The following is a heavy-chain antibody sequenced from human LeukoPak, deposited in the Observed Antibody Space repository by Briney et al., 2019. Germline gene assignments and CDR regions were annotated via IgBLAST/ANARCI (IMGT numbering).Heavy chain of an antibody. Sequence: GGSLRLSCVASGFTFSDYAMNWVRQAPGKGLEWVSAISNNGGYTYYADSVQGRFTISRDNSKSTLCLQMNSLRAEDTAVYYCAKQLGYCSDGSCYFPYWGQGTLVTVSS. V-gene: IGHV3-23*01. CDR1: GFTFSDYA. D-gene: IGHD2-15*01. CDR3: AKQLGYCSDGSCYFPY. CDR2: ISNNGGYT. J-gene: IGHJ4*02.